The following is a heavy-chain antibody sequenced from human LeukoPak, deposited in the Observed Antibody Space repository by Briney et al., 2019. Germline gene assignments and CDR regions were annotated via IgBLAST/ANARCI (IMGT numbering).Heavy chain of an antibody. CDR1: GGSISSSSYY. CDR3: ARDFSSSWPRGHHWFDP. D-gene: IGHD6-13*01. CDR2: IYYSGST. V-gene: IGHV4-39*07. J-gene: IGHJ5*02. Sequence: SETLSLTCTVSGGSISSSSYYWGWIRQPPGKGLEWIGSIYYSGSTYYNPSLKSRVTISVDTSKNQFSLKLSSVTAADTAVYYCARDFSSSWPRGHHWFDPWGQGTLVTVSS.